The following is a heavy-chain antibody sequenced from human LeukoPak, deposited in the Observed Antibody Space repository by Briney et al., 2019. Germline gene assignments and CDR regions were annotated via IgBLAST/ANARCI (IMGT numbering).Heavy chain of an antibody. CDR2: INTDGSST. CDR1: GFTFSSYW. Sequence: GGSLRLACAASGFTFSSYWMHWVRQAPGKGLVWVSRINTDGSSTSYADSVKGRFTISRDNAKNTLYLQMNSLRAEDTAVYYCARGGYDFWSGYNYWGQGTLVTVSS. CDR3: ARGGYDFWSGYNY. D-gene: IGHD3-3*01. J-gene: IGHJ4*02. V-gene: IGHV3-74*01.